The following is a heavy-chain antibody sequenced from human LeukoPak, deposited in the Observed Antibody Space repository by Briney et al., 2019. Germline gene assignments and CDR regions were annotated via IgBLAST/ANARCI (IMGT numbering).Heavy chain of an antibody. J-gene: IGHJ4*02. V-gene: IGHV3-30*02. D-gene: IGHD6-13*01. CDR2: IRYDGSNK. Sequence: GGSLRLSCAASGFTFSSYGMHWVRQAPGKGLEWVAFIRYDGSNKYYADSVKGRFTISRDNSKHTLYLQMNSLRPEDTAIYYCAKDQEVAAAGTWGSIDYWGQGTLVTVSS. CDR3: AKDQEVAAAGTWGSIDY. CDR1: GFTFSSYG.